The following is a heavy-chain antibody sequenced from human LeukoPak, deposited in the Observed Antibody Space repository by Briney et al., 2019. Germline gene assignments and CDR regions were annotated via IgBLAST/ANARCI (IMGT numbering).Heavy chain of an antibody. CDR1: GYTLTDHY. Sequence: ASVNVSCKASGYTLTDHYMHWVRQAPGQGLEWMGWINPNSGVTNSAQRFQAGVTMTRDTSISTAYLELYMVNSDDTAVYFCAREGTMTASRGLDYWGQGTLVTVSS. D-gene: IGHD3-10*01. CDR3: AREGTMTASRGLDY. J-gene: IGHJ4*02. V-gene: IGHV1-2*02. CDR2: INPNSGVT.